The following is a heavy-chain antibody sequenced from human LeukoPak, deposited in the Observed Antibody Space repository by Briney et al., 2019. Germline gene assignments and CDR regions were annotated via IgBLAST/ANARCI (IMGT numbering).Heavy chain of an antibody. CDR1: GFVVSDTF. J-gene: IGHJ4*02. Sequence: GGSLRLSCAASGFVVSDTFMSWVRQAPGKGLEWVSYISSSSSTIYYADSVKGRFTISRDNAKNSLYLQMNSLRAEDTAVYYCARDSWAYSSGWYMDYWGQGTLVTVSS. V-gene: IGHV3-11*04. CDR2: ISSSSSTI. CDR3: ARDSWAYSSGWYMDY. D-gene: IGHD6-19*01.